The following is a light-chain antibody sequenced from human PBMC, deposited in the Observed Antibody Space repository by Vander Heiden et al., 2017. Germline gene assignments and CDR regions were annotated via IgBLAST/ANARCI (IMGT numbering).Light chain of an antibody. Sequence: DIQMTQSPSTLSASVGDRVTITCQASHDISNYLNWYQQKPGKAPKLLIYGASSLETRVPSRFSGSGSGADFTFTISSLQPEDIATYYCQQYDNLPITFGQGTRLEIK. V-gene: IGKV1-33*01. J-gene: IGKJ5*01. CDR3: QQYDNLPIT. CDR1: HDISNY. CDR2: GAS.